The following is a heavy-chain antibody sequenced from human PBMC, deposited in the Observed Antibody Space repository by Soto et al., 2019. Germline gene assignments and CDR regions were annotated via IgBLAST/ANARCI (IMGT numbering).Heavy chain of an antibody. J-gene: IGHJ3*02. CDR2: ISSSSSYI. V-gene: IGHV3-21*01. Sequence: EVQLVESGGGLVKPGGSLRLSCAASGFTFSSYSMNWVRQAPGKGLEWVSSISSSSSYIYYADSVKGRFTISRDNAKNSLYLQRNSLRAEDTAVYYCARDYRRFSVVMGAFDIWGQGTMVTVSS. D-gene: IGHD2-15*01. CDR3: ARDYRRFSVVMGAFDI. CDR1: GFTFSSYS.